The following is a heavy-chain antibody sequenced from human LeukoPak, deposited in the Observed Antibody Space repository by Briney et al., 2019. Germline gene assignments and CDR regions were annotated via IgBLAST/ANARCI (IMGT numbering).Heavy chain of an antibody. J-gene: IGHJ4*02. CDR1: GFTFSSYA. Sequence: GGSLRLSCAASGFTFSSYAMSWVRQAPGKGLEWVSAISGSGGSTYYADSVKGRFTISRDNSKNTLYLQMNSLRAEDTAVYYCAKDLLKGRITMIVVVQGLFDYWGQGTLVTVSS. CDR2: ISGSGGST. V-gene: IGHV3-23*01. CDR3: AKDLLKGRITMIVVVQGLFDY. D-gene: IGHD3-22*01.